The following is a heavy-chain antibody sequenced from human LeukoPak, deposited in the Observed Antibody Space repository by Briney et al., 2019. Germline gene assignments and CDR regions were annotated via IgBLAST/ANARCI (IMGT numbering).Heavy chain of an antibody. D-gene: IGHD1-26*01. J-gene: IGHJ6*02. CDR1: GFTISSYW. CDR3: ARDRYGGPDNYYYYYGMDV. V-gene: IGHV3-7*01. Sequence: GGSLRLSCAASGFTISSYWMSWVRQAPGKGLEWVANIKQDGSEKYYVDSVKGRFTISRDNAKNSLYLQMNSLRAEDTAVYYCARDRYGGPDNYYYYYGMDVWGQGTTVTVSS. CDR2: IKQDGSEK.